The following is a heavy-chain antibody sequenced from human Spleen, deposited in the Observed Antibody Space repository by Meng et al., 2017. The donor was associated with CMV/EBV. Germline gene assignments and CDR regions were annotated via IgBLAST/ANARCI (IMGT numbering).Heavy chain of an antibody. CDR1: GDYY. Sequence: GDYYGSWIRQPPGKGLEWIGYIYYSGSTYYNPSLKSRVTISVDTSKNQFSLKLSSVTAADTAVYYCAREAGNYCSSTSCYGKWFDHWGQGTLVTVSS. D-gene: IGHD2-2*01. V-gene: IGHV4-30-4*08. CDR3: AREAGNYCSSTSCYGKWFDH. J-gene: IGHJ5*02. CDR2: IYYSGST.